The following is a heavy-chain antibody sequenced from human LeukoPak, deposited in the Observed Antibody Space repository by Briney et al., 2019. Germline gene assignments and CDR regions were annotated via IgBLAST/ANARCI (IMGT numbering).Heavy chain of an antibody. Sequence: GGSLRLSCAASGFTVSSNYMSWGRQAPGKGLEWVSVIYSGGSTYYADSVKGRFTISRDNYKNTLYLQMNSLRAEDPAVYYCARDRWLRFGGGGYYYGMDVWGQGTTVTVSS. J-gene: IGHJ6*02. D-gene: IGHD5-12*01. CDR3: ARDRWLRFGGGGYYYGMDV. CDR1: GFTVSSNY. V-gene: IGHV3-66*01. CDR2: IYSGGST.